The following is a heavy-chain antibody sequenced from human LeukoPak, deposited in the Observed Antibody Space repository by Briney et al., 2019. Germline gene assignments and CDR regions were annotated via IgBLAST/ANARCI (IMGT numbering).Heavy chain of an antibody. D-gene: IGHD4-11*01. CDR1: GGSISRSSYY. V-gene: IGHV4-39*01. J-gene: IGHJ4*02. CDR3: ARFTPSSDYQFAFAY. Sequence: SETLSLTCTVSGGSISRSSYYWGGIRQPPGKGLEWIGSIYHSGSTYCNPSLKSRVTTSVDTSKNQSSLKLSSVTAADTAVYYCARFTPSSDYQFAFAYWGQGTLVTVSS. CDR2: IYHSGST.